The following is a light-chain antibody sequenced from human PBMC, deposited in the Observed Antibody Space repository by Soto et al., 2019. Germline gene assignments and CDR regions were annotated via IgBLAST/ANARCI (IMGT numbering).Light chain of an antibody. CDR2: DNN. Sequence: QSVLTQSPSVSAAPGQQVTISCSGSSSNIGNNYVSWYQQLPGTAPKLLIYDNNKRPSGIPDRFSGSKSGTSGTLDITGLQTGDEADYYCATWDGRLPGEVFGGGTQPTVL. V-gene: IGLV1-51*01. J-gene: IGLJ2*01. CDR3: ATWDGRLPGEV. CDR1: SSNIGNNY.